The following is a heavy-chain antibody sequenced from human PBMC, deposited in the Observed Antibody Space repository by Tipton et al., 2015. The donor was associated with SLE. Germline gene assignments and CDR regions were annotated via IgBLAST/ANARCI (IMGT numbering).Heavy chain of an antibody. V-gene: IGHV4-34*01. CDR1: GGSFSGYY. Sequence: TLSVTCAVYGGSFSGYYWSWIRQPPGKGLEWIGEINHSGSTNYNPSLKSRVTVSVDTSKNQFSLKLSSVTAADTAVYYCARATLAAAGGGVWYFDYWGQGTLVTVSS. D-gene: IGHD6-13*01. CDR3: ARATLAAAGGGVWYFDY. J-gene: IGHJ4*02. CDR2: INHSGST.